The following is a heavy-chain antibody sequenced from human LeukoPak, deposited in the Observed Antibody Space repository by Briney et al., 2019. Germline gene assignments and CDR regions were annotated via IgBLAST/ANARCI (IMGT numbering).Heavy chain of an antibody. CDR2: IYPGDSDT. J-gene: IGHJ4*02. D-gene: IGHD3-9*01. Sequence: GESLKISGKGSGYSFTSYWIGWVRQMPGKGLEWMGIIYPGDSDTRYSPSFQGQVTISADKSISTAYLQWSSLKASDTAMYYCARGPIAYYDILTATYFDYWGQGTLVTVSS. V-gene: IGHV5-51*01. CDR3: ARGPIAYYDILTATYFDY. CDR1: GYSFTSYW.